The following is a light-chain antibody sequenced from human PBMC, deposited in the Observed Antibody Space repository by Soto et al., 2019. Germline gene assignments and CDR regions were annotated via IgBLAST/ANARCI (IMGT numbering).Light chain of an antibody. V-gene: IGLV2-14*01. CDR3: SSYTSTSAHV. CDR1: SSDVGGYNY. J-gene: IGLJ1*01. Sequence: QSVLTQPASVSGSPGQSITISCTGTSSDVGGYNYVSWYQQHPGKAPKLMIYDVSNRPSGVSNRFSGSKSGNTASLTISGLQAEDEADYYSSSYTSTSAHVFGTGTKVTV. CDR2: DVS.